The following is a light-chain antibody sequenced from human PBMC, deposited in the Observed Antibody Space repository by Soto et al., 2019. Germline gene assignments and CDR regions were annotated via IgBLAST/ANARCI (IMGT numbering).Light chain of an antibody. CDR2: GAS. Sequence: EIVLTQSPGTLSLSPGERATLSCRASQSVSSSYLAWYQQKPGQAPRLLIYGASSKDTGIPDRFSGSGSATDFTLTISRLETEDFAVYYCQQYGSSPPYTFGQGTKLEIK. J-gene: IGKJ2*01. V-gene: IGKV3-20*01. CDR3: QQYGSSPPYT. CDR1: QSVSSSY.